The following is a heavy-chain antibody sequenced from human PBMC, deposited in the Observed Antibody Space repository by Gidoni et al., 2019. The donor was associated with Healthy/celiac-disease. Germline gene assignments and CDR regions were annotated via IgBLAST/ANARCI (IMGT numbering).Heavy chain of an antibody. CDR2: ISGSGGST. V-gene: IGHV3-23*01. CDR1: GFTFSSYS. J-gene: IGHJ4*02. D-gene: IGHD3-3*01. CDR3: AKGPYDFWSGYSYYFDY. Sequence: EVQLLESGGGLVPPGGSLRLSCAASGFTFSSYSMSWVRQAPRKGLEWVSAISGSGGSTYYADSVKGRFTISRDNSKNTLYLQMNSLRAEDTAVYYCAKGPYDFWSGYSYYFDYWGQGTLVTVSS.